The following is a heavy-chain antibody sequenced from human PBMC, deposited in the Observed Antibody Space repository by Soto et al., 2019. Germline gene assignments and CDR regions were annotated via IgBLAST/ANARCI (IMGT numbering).Heavy chain of an antibody. V-gene: IGHV4-30-4*01. CDR2: IYYSGST. J-gene: IGHJ4*02. Sequence: QVQLQESGPGLVKPSQTLSLTCTVSGGSISSGDYYWSWIRQPPGKGLEWIGYIYYSGSTYYTPSLKSRVTISVDTSKHQFSLKLSSVTAADTAVYYCARVGGFGATTIDYWGQGTLVTVSS. D-gene: IGHD3-10*01. CDR1: GGSISSGDYY. CDR3: ARVGGFGATTIDY.